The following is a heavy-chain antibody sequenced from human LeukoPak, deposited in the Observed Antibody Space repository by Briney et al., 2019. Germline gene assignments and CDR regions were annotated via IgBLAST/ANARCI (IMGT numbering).Heavy chain of an antibody. CDR2: IYYSGTT. CDR3: ARERACSNGVCSYFDY. CDR1: GGSIISSSFY. V-gene: IGHV4-39*07. J-gene: IGHJ4*02. D-gene: IGHD2-8*01. Sequence: PSETLSLTCTVPGGSIISSSFYWGWIRQPPGKGLEWLGSIYYSGTTYHNPSLKSRVTISVETPKNQFFLKLTSLHPADTAVYYCARERACSNGVCSYFDYWGQGSLLTVSS.